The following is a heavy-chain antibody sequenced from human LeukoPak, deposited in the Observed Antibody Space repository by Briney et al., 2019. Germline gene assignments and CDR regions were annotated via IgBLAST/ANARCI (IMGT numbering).Heavy chain of an antibody. CDR2: IFPGDSDT. D-gene: IGHD1-1*01. Sequence: GESLKISCKGSGYSFTTYWIGWVRQMPGKGLEWMGIIFPGDSDTIYSPSFQGQVTISADKSISTAYLQWSSLKASDTAMYYCARRDTRTGASWFDPWGQGTLVTVSS. CDR1: GYSFTTYW. V-gene: IGHV5-51*01. CDR3: ARRDTRTGASWFDP. J-gene: IGHJ5*02.